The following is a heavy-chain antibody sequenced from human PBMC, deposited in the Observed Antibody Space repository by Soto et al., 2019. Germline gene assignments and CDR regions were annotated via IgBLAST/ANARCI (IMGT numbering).Heavy chain of an antibody. Sequence: EVQLVESGGGLVQPGGSLRLSCVASGFTFSSNWMHWVRQAPGKGLEWVSRITSDGSSPIYADSVKGRFTISRDNANNTLYLQMNSLRAEDTAVYYCARSTSLCGNPLYYWGQGTLVTVSS. CDR3: ARSTSLCGNPLYY. CDR1: GFTFSSNW. CDR2: ITSDGSSP. V-gene: IGHV3-74*01. J-gene: IGHJ4*02. D-gene: IGHD3-10*02.